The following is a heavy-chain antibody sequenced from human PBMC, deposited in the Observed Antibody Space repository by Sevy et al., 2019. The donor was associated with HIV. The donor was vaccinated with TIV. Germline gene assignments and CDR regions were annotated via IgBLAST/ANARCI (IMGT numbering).Heavy chain of an antibody. CDR2: ISGSGGST. Sequence: GGSLRLSCAASGFTFSSYAMSWVRQAPGKGLEWVSAISGSGGSTYYADSVKGRFTISRDNSKNTLYLQMNSLRAEDTAVYYCAKSSHRVAGPLIYYYYYYMDVWGKGTTVTVSS. V-gene: IGHV3-23*01. CDR1: GFTFSSYA. CDR3: AKSSHRVAGPLIYYYYYYMDV. D-gene: IGHD6-19*01. J-gene: IGHJ6*03.